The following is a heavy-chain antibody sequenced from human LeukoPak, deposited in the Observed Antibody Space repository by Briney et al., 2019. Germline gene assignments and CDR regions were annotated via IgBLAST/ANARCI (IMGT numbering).Heavy chain of an antibody. V-gene: IGHV3-23*01. CDR1: GFTFSSYG. Sequence: GGSLRLSCAASGFTFSSYGMTWVRQAPGKGLEWVSGISGSGDNTWYADSVKGRFTISRDNSKKTLELQMHSLRPEDTAVYYCAKDRHYYDNSGYYWYDYWGQGTLVTVSS. J-gene: IGHJ4*02. D-gene: IGHD3-22*01. CDR3: AKDRHYYDNSGYYWYDY. CDR2: ISGSGDNT.